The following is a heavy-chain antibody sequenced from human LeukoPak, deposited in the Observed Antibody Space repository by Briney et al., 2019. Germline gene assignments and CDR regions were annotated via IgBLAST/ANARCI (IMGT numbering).Heavy chain of an antibody. CDR3: AREAYYYDSSGYVHDAFDI. CDR2: ISSRSSYI. CDR1: GFTFSSYS. Sequence: GGPLRLSCAASGFTFSSYSMNWVRQAPGKGLEWVSSISSRSSYIYHADSVKSRFTISRDNAKNSLYLQMNSLRAEDTAVYYCAREAYYYDSSGYVHDAFDIWGQGTVVTVSS. J-gene: IGHJ3*02. D-gene: IGHD3-22*01. V-gene: IGHV3-21*01.